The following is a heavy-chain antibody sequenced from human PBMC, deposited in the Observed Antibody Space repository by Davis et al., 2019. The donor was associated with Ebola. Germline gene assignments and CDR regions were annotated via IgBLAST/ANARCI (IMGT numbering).Heavy chain of an antibody. CDR2: INPNSGGT. D-gene: IGHD2-15*01. Sequence: ASVKVSCKASGYTFTGYYMHWVRQAPGQGLEWMGRINPNSGGTNYAQKFQGRVTMTRDTSISTAYMELSRLRSDDTAVYYCATDNQLGYCSGGSCYGMDVWGKGTTVTVSS. CDR3: ATDNQLGYCSGGSCYGMDV. J-gene: IGHJ6*04. CDR1: GYTFTGYY. V-gene: IGHV1-2*06.